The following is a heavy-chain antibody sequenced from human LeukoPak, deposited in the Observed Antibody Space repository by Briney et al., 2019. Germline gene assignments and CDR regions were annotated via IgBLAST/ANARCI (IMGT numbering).Heavy chain of an antibody. Sequence: PGGSLRLSCAASGFTFSSYAMSWVRQAPGKGLEWVSAISGSGGSTYYADSVEGRFTISRDNSKNTLYLQMNSLRAEDTAVYYCAKTLSVYCSGGSCYSFDYWGQGTLVTVSS. CDR1: GFTFSSYA. D-gene: IGHD2-15*01. CDR2: ISGSGGST. CDR3: AKTLSVYCSGGSCYSFDY. V-gene: IGHV3-23*01. J-gene: IGHJ4*02.